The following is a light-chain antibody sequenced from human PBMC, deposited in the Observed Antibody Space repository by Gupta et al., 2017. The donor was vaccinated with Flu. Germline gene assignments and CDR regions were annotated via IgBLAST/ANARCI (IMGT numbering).Light chain of an antibody. CDR2: AAS. J-gene: IGKJ5*01. V-gene: IGKV1-12*01. CDR1: QGVSRC. CDR3: QQAYSFPIT. Sequence: DIQMTQSPSSVSASVGDRVSITCRASQGVSRCLAWYQQKPGKAPNLLINAASSLQSGVPLRFSGSGSGTEFTLTISSLQPEDFATYFCQQAYSFPITFGQGTRLEIK.